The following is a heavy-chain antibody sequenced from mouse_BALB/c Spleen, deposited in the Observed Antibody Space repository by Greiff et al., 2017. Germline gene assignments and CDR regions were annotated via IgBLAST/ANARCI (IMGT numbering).Heavy chain of an antibody. Sequence: VQLQQSGPELVKPGASVKISCKASGYAFSSSWMNWLKQRPGQGLEWIGRIYPGDGDTNYNGKFKGKATLTADKSSSTAYMQLSSLTSVDSAVYFCARMRDGNLYYFDYWGQGTTLTVSS. CDR1: GYAFSSSW. D-gene: IGHD2-1*01. CDR2: IYPGDGDT. J-gene: IGHJ2*01. V-gene: IGHV1-82*01. CDR3: ARMRDGNLYYFDY.